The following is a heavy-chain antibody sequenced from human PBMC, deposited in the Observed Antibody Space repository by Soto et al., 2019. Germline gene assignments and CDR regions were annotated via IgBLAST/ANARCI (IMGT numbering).Heavy chain of an antibody. V-gene: IGHV3-30*18. J-gene: IGHJ4*02. Sequence: GGSLRLSCAASGFTFSSYGMHWVRQAPGKGLEWVAVISYDGSNKYYADSVKGRFTISRDNSKNTLYLQMNSLRAEDTAVYYCAKDQRDRLGLDIVVVPAAPDYWGQGTLVTVSS. D-gene: IGHD2-2*01. CDR2: ISYDGSNK. CDR1: GFTFSSYG. CDR3: AKDQRDRLGLDIVVVPAAPDY.